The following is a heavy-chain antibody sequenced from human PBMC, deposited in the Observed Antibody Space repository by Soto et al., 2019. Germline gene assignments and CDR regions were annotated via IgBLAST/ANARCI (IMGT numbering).Heavy chain of an antibody. D-gene: IGHD2-15*01. V-gene: IGHV4-30-2*01. CDR1: GGSISSGGYS. CDR2: IYHSGST. J-gene: IGHJ4*02. CDR3: ARVPVYCSGGSCYREGYFDY. Sequence: QLQLQESGSGLVKPSQTLSLTCAVSGGSISSGGYSWSWIRQPPGKGLEWIGYIYHSGSTYYNPAHKTRVIISVERSKNQFSLKLSSGAAADTAVYYCARVPVYCSGGSCYREGYFDYWGQGTLVTVSS.